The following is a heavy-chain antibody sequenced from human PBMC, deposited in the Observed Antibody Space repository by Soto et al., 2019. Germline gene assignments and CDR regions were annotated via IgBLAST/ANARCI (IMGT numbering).Heavy chain of an antibody. D-gene: IGHD5-12*01. CDR1: GGTFSSYA. J-gene: IGHJ4*02. Sequence: QVQLVQSGAEVKKPGSSVKVSCKASGGTFSSYAISWVRQAPGQGLEWIGEINHSGSTNYNPSLKSRVTISVDTSKNQFSLKLSSVTAADTAVYYCARDVEMATIDYWGQGTLVTVSS. V-gene: IGHV4-34*01. CDR2: INHSGST. CDR3: ARDVEMATIDY.